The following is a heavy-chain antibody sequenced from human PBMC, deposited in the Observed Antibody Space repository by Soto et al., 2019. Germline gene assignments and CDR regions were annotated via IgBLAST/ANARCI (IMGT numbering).Heavy chain of an antibody. V-gene: IGHV1-69*01. D-gene: IGHD5-18*01. CDR1: GVTFSGYA. Sequence: SSVEVSCKASGVTFSGYAIIWVRQTPGQGLYWMGGIIPIFGTPNYAQKFQGIVTITAGESTTTAYVELSGLTSEDTAVHYCARGATRGYSYGTLGYYYGMDVWGQGTTFAV. CDR3: ARGATRGYSYGTLGYYYGMDV. CDR2: IIPIFGTP. J-gene: IGHJ6*02.